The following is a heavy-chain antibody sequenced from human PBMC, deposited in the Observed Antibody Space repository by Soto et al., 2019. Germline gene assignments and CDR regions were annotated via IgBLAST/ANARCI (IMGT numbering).Heavy chain of an antibody. CDR3: ATVHNTSRSFDY. D-gene: IGHD1-20*01. CDR1: VFTLHIYA. V-gene: IGHV3-23*01. J-gene: IGHJ4*02. Sequence: SCAASVFTLHIYAMTWVRQAPGKGLEWVSTTGATGRTTYYSDAVKGRFTVSRDNSKNTLDLQMSNLRAEDTAVYYCATVHNTSRSFDYWGQGTLVTVSS. CDR2: TGATGRTT.